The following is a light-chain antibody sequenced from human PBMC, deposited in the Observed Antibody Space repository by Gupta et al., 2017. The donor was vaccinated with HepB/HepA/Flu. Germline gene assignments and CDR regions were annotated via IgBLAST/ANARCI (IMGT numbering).Light chain of an antibody. CDR3: QQEGSSSFT. J-gene: IGKJ3*01. V-gene: IGKV3-20*01. Sequence: DIVLTQSPGTLSLSPGERATLSCRASQSVRSSYLAWYQQKPGQAPRLLIYGTSSRAAGIPDRFSGSGSGTDFTLTISRLEPEDFAVFYCQQEGSSSFTFGHGTKVDIK. CDR1: QSVRSSY. CDR2: GTS.